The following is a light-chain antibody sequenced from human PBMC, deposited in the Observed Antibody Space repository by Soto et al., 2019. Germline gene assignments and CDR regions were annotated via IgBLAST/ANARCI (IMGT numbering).Light chain of an antibody. Sequence: QSVLTQPPSASRTPGQRVTISCSGSSSNIGSNVIDWYQQLPGTAPILLIYSNNQRPSGVPDRFSGSTSGTSASLAISGLQSEDEADYYCAAWDDSLNGYVFGTGTKLTVL. CDR3: AAWDDSLNGYV. J-gene: IGLJ1*01. V-gene: IGLV1-44*01. CDR2: SNN. CDR1: SSNIGSNV.